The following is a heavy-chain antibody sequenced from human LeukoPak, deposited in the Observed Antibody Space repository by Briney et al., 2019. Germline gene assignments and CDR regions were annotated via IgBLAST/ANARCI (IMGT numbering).Heavy chain of an antibody. V-gene: IGHV4-30-4*01. Sequence: SSETLSLTCTVSGGSISSGDYYWSWIRQPPGKGLEWIGYIYYSGSTYYNPSLKSRVTISVDTSKNQFSLKLSSVTPEDTAVYYCARRVYYYDSSGPSGAYYYGMDVWGQGTTVTVSS. CDR3: ARRVYYYDSSGPSGAYYYGMDV. CDR1: GGSISSGDYY. D-gene: IGHD3-22*01. J-gene: IGHJ6*02. CDR2: IYYSGST.